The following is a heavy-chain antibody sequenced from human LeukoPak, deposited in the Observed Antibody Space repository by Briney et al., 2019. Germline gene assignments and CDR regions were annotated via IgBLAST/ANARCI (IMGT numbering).Heavy chain of an antibody. CDR1: GFTFSRYA. D-gene: IGHD3-10*01. V-gene: IGHV3-23*01. CDR2: IGGSGGTT. CDR3: AKDLSWFGGSLATFGY. Sequence: PGGSLRLSCAASGFTFSRYAMSWVRQAPVKGLEWVSSIGGSGGTTYYADSVQGRFTISRDNSKNTLYLQMNSLSAEDTAVYYCAKDLSWFGGSLATFGYWGQGTLATVSS. J-gene: IGHJ4*02.